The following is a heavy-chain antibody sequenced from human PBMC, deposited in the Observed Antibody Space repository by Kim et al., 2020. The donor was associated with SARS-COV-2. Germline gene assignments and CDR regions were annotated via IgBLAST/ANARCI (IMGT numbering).Heavy chain of an antibody. CDR2: ISGSGGST. CDR3: AKPPQLYYYDSSGYFY. J-gene: IGHJ4*02. Sequence: GGSLRLSCAASGFTFSSYAMSWVRQAPGKGLEWVSAISGSGGSTYYADSVKGRFTISRDNSKNTLYLQMNSLRAEDTAVYYCAKPPQLYYYDSSGYFYWGQGTLVTVSS. CDR1: GFTFSSYA. D-gene: IGHD3-22*01. V-gene: IGHV3-23*01.